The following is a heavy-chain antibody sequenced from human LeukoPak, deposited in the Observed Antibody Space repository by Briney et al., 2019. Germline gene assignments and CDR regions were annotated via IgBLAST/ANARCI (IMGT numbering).Heavy chain of an antibody. Sequence: GRSLRLSCAASGFTFDDYAMHWVRQAPGKGLEWVSGISWNSGSIGYADSVKGRFTISRDNAKNSPYLQMNSLRAEDMALYYCAKDMSRGGFDYWGQGTLVTVSS. CDR2: ISWNSGSI. J-gene: IGHJ4*02. V-gene: IGHV3-9*03. CDR1: GFTFDDYA. CDR3: AKDMSRGGFDY. D-gene: IGHD3-16*01.